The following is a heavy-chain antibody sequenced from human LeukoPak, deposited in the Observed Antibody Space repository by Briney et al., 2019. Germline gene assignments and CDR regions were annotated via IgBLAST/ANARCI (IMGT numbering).Heavy chain of an antibody. CDR2: ISYDGSNK. CDR3: AGGRSGSYPDY. CDR1: GFTFSSYA. Sequence: GGSLGLSCAASGFTFSSYAMHWVRQAPGKGLEWVAVISYDGSNKYYADSVKGRFTISRDNSKNTLYLQMNSLRAEDTAVYYCAGGRSGSYPDYWGQGTLVTVSS. D-gene: IGHD3-10*01. J-gene: IGHJ4*02. V-gene: IGHV3-30-3*01.